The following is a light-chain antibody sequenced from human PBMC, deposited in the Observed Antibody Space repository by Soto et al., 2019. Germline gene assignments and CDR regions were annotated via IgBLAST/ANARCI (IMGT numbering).Light chain of an antibody. V-gene: IGLV4-69*01. CDR3: QTWGTGIWV. J-gene: IGLJ3*02. Sequence: QLVLTQSPSASASLGASVRLTCTLSSGHSTYAIAWHQQQPEKGPRYLMRLNSDGSHYKGDGVPDRFSGSSSGAERYLTISSLQSEDEADYYCQTWGTGIWVFGGGTKVTVL. CDR2: LNSDGSH. CDR1: SGHSTYA.